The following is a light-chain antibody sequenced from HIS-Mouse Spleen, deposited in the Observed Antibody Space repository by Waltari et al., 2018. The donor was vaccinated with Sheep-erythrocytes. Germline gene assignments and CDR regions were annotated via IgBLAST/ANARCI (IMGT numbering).Light chain of an antibody. CDR2: DAS. Sequence: DIQMTQSPSPLSESVGDRVTITCQASQDISNYLNWYQQKPGKDPKLLIYDASNLETGVPSRFGGSGSGTDFTFSISSLQPEDIATYYCQQYDNLPLTFGGGTKVEIK. CDR3: QQYDNLPLT. CDR1: QDISNY. V-gene: IGKV1-33*01. J-gene: IGKJ4*01.